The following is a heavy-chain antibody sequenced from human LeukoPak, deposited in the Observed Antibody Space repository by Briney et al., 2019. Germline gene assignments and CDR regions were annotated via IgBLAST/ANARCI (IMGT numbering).Heavy chain of an antibody. Sequence: GSLRLSCAASGFTFSSYAMSWVRQAPGKGLEWVSAISGSGGSTYYADSVKGRFTISRDNSKNTLYLQMNSLRAEDTAVYYCAKDPPGYYYDSSGYTLWGQGTLVTVSS. D-gene: IGHD3-22*01. CDR2: ISGSGGST. J-gene: IGHJ4*02. CDR1: GFTFSSYA. CDR3: AKDPPGYYYDSSGYTL. V-gene: IGHV3-23*01.